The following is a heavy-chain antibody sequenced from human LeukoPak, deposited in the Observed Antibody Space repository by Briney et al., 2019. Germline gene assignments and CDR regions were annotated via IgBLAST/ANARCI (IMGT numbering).Heavy chain of an antibody. CDR3: ARQWVF. V-gene: IGHV4-39*01. J-gene: IGHJ4*02. Sequence: SETLSLTCSVSGGSISSSSSFWGWIRQPPGQGLEWIGSINYSGNTYYNPSLKSRVTISVDTSKNQFSPKLNSVTAADTAVYYCARQWVFWGQGTLVTVSS. D-gene: IGHD2-8*01. CDR1: GGSISSSSSF. CDR2: INYSGNT.